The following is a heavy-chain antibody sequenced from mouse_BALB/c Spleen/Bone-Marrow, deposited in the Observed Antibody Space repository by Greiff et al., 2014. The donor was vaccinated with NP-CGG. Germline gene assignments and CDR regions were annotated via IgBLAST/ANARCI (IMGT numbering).Heavy chain of an antibody. Sequence: VQLQQSGAELVRPGSSVEISCKASGYAFSSYWMNWVQQRPGQGLGWIGQIYPGDGDINYNGKFKGKATLTADKSSGTAYMQFSSLTSEDSAVYFCARGDFDFEAWFTYWGQGTLVSVSA. CDR1: GYAFSSYW. CDR3: ARGDFDFEAWFTY. CDR2: IYPGDGDI. D-gene: IGHD2-4*01. V-gene: IGHV1-80*01. J-gene: IGHJ3*01.